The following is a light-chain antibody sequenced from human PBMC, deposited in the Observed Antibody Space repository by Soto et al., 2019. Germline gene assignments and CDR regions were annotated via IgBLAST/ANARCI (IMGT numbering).Light chain of an antibody. V-gene: IGKV3-20*01. J-gene: IGKJ1*01. Sequence: EIVMTQSPATLSVSPGERATLSCRASQGVSSNLAWYQQKPGQAPRLLIYGASSRATGIPDRFSGSGSGTDFTLTISRLEPEDFAVYYCQQYGSSGTFGQGTKVDI. CDR1: QGVSSN. CDR3: QQYGSSGT. CDR2: GAS.